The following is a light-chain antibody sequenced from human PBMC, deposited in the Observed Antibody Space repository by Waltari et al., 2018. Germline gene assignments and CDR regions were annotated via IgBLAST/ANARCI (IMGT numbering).Light chain of an antibody. CDR3: CSYADSYTLL. V-gene: IGLV2-11*01. J-gene: IGLJ2*01. CDR2: EVN. Sequence: QAALTQPPPVSGSPGQSVTIPCTGTSSDVGGYKYVSWFQQHPDTTPKLLIYEVNKRPSGVSDRFSGSKSGNTASLTISGLQAEDEADYYCCSYADSYTLLFGGGARLTVL. CDR1: SSDVGGYKY.